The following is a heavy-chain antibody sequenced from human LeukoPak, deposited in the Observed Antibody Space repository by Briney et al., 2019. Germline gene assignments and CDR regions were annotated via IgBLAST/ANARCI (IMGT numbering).Heavy chain of an antibody. CDR2: IKQDGSEK. V-gene: IGHV3-7*01. J-gene: IGHJ4*02. D-gene: IGHD3-3*01. Sequence: PGGSLRLSCAASGFTFSSYWMSWVRQAPGKGLEWVANIKQDGSEKYYVDSVKGRFTISRDNAKNSLYLQMNSLRAEDTAVYYCARDPYYDFWSGYYVSYYFDYWGQGTLVTVSS. CDR3: ARDPYYDFWSGYYVSYYFDY. CDR1: GFTFSSYW.